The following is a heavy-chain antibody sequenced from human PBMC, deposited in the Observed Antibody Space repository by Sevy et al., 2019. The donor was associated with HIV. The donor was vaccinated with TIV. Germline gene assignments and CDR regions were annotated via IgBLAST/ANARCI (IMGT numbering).Heavy chain of an antibody. CDR2: ISAYNGNT. J-gene: IGHJ5*02. V-gene: IGHV1-18*01. CDR3: ARLYSNYAGGWFDP. Sequence: ASVKVSCKASGYTFTSYGISWVRQAPGQGLEWMGWISAYNGNTNYAQKLQGRVTMTTDTSTSTAYMGLRSLRSDDTAVYYCARLYSNYAGGWFDPWGQGTLVTVSS. D-gene: IGHD4-4*01. CDR1: GYTFTSYG.